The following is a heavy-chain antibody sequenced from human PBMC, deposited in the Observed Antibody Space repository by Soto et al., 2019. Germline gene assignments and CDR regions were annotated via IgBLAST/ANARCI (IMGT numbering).Heavy chain of an antibody. V-gene: IGHV1-18*01. CDR1: VYTFTSYG. D-gene: IGHD3-3*01. CDR2: ISAYNGNT. Sequence: ASVKVSCKASVYTFTSYGISWVRQAPGQGLEWMGWISAYNGNTNYAQKLQGRVTMTTDTSTSTAYMELRSLRSDDTAVYYCARDRREDYDFWSGSSNYYYYGMDVWGQGTTVTVSS. CDR3: ARDRREDYDFWSGSSNYYYYGMDV. J-gene: IGHJ6*02.